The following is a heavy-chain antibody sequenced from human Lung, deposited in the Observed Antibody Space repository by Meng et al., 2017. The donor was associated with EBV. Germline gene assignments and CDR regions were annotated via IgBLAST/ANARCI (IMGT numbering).Heavy chain of an antibody. D-gene: IGHD1-7*01. J-gene: IGHJ4*02. CDR1: GAKVSGNSAA. V-gene: IGHV6-1*02. CDR2: TDKRSKWDN. CDR3: ESARPLAGNWNYHY. Sequence: QGQLQQFVPGLVEASATIPPTWANSGAKVSGNSAAWNWIRQSRSRGLEGLERTDKRSKWDNDSAVAVKSQITVNPDTSTTQFSLQLNLGTPGDTAVYFCESARPLAGNWNYHYWGQGTLVTVSS.